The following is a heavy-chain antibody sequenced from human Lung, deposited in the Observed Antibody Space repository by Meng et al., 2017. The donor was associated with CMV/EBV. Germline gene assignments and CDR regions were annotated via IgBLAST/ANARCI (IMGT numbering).Heavy chain of an antibody. CDR2: IITIFGTA. CDR3: ARGPGELYYFDY. CDR1: AGTFSSYA. D-gene: IGHD3-16*01. V-gene: IGHV1-69*05. J-gene: IGHJ4*02. Sequence: CKESAGTFSSYAISWVRQAPGQGLEWMGGIITIFGTANYAQKFQGRVTITTDESTSTAYMELSSLRSEDTAVYYCARGPGELYYFDYWGQGTLVTVSS.